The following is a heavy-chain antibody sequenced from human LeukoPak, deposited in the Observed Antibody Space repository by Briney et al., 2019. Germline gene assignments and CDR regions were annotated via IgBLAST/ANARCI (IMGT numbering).Heavy chain of an antibody. CDR1: GYTFTSYD. J-gene: IGHJ5*02. CDR3: ARARMVRVVIIPSGWFDP. Sequence: ASVKVSCKPSGYTFTSYDINWVRQATGQGLEWMGWMNHNSGNTGYAQKFQGRVTMTRNTTISTAYMELSSLRSEDTAVYYCARARMVRVVIIPSGWFDPWGQGTLVTVSS. V-gene: IGHV1-8*01. D-gene: IGHD3-10*01. CDR2: MNHNSGNT.